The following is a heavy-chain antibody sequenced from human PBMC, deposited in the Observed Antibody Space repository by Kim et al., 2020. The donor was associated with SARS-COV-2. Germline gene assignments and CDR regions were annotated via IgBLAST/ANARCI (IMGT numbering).Heavy chain of an antibody. CDR3: ARWVTTFHYYYGMDV. J-gene: IGHJ6*02. CDR2: IYYSGST. Sequence: SETLSLTCTVSGGSISSYYWSWIRQPPGKGLEWIGYIYYSGSTNYNPSLKSRVTISVDTSKNQFSLKLSSVTAADTAVYYCARWVTTFHYYYGMDVWGQGTTVTVSS. V-gene: IGHV4-59*01. CDR1: GGSISSYY. D-gene: IGHD4-4*01.